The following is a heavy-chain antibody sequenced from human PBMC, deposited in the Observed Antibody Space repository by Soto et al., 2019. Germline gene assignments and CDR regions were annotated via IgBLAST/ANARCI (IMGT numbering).Heavy chain of an antibody. CDR2: SSNSGTFS. J-gene: IGHJ4*02. D-gene: IGHD1-1*01. CDR3: ARSGDNYNRLDY. V-gene: IGHV3-11*06. Sequence: GSLRLSCEGSGFTFSDYYISWIRQAPGKGLEWISYSSNSGTFSRYADSVKGRFSISGDNTKNLLYLQMNSLRAEDTAVYYCARSGDNYNRLDYWGQGTPVTVSS. CDR1: GFTFSDYY.